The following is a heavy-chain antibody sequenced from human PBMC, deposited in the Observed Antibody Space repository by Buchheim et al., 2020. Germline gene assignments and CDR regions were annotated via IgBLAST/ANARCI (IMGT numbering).Heavy chain of an antibody. Sequence: EVQLVESGGGLVQPVGSLRLSCAASGFTFSNYGMNWVRQAPGKGLEWVSYISSTSSHIYYAVSVRGRFTISRDNAKNSLYLQMTSLRAEDTAVYYCARDNGDYARYFGMDVWGQGTT. CDR2: ISSTSSHI. CDR3: ARDNGDYARYFGMDV. CDR1: GFTFSNYG. V-gene: IGHV3-48*01. D-gene: IGHD4-17*01. J-gene: IGHJ6*02.